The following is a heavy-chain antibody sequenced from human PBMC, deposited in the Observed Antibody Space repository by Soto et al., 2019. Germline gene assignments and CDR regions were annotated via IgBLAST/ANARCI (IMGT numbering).Heavy chain of an antibody. D-gene: IGHD6-6*01. Sequence: SQTLSLTCAISGDSVSSNSAAWNWVRQSPSRGLEWLGRTYYRSKWYNDYAVSVKSRITINPDTSKNQFSLQLDSVTPEDTAVYYCARDRSEYSSSFDDFDIWGQGTMVTVSS. CDR1: GDSVSSNSAA. J-gene: IGHJ3*02. CDR2: TYYRSKWYN. CDR3: ARDRSEYSSSFDDFDI. V-gene: IGHV6-1*01.